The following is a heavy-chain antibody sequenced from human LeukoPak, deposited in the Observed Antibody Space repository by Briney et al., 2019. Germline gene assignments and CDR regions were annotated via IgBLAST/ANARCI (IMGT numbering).Heavy chain of an antibody. CDR2: ISWDGGST. CDR1: GFTFDDYA. V-gene: IGHV3-43D*03. CDR3: AKVAVAGPEDDAFDI. J-gene: IGHJ3*02. Sequence: PGGSLRLSCAASGFTFDDYAMHRVRQAPGKGLEWVSLISWDGGSTYYADSVKGRFTISRDNSKNSLYLQMNSLRAEDTALYYCAKVAVAGPEDDAFDIWGQGTMVTVSS. D-gene: IGHD6-19*01.